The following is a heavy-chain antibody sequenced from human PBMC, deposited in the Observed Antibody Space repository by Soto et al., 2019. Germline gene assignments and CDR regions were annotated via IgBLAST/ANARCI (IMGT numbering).Heavy chain of an antibody. D-gene: IGHD6-13*01. CDR1: GGSFSVYY. CDR2: INDSGGT. V-gene: IGHV4-34*01. J-gene: IGHJ4*02. CDR3: ARGRKGFSSSCYVD. Sequence: PSETLSLTCAVYGGSFSVYYWTLIRQPPGKGLEWIGEINDSGGTDYNPSLKSRVTISLDTSKNQLSLKLSSVTAADTAVYYCARGRKGFSSSCYVDWAQGTLVTVSS.